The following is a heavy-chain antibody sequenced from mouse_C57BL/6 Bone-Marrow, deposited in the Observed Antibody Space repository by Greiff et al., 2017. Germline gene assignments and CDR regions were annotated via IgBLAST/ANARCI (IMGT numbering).Heavy chain of an antibody. CDR3: ARPYYDSPFAY. J-gene: IGHJ3*01. CDR1: GFTFSSYG. D-gene: IGHD2-4*01. CDR2: ISSGGSYT. Sequence: EVQVVESGGDLVKPGGSLKLSCAASGFTFSSYGMSWVRQTPDKRLEWVATISSGGSYTYYPDSVKGRFTISRDNAKNTLYLQMSSLKSEDTAMYYCARPYYDSPFAYWGQGTLVTVSA. V-gene: IGHV5-6*01.